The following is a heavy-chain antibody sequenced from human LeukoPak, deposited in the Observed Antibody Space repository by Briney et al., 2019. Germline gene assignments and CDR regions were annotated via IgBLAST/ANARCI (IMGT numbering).Heavy chain of an antibody. Sequence: SETLSLTCTVSGGSISSYYWSWIRQPPGKGLEWIGYIYYSGSTNYNPSLKSRVTISVDTSKNQFSLKLNSVTAADTAVYYCARDGGATAYFDYWGQGTLVTVSS. V-gene: IGHV4-59*01. J-gene: IGHJ4*02. CDR1: GGSISSYY. CDR2: IYYSGST. CDR3: ARDGGATAYFDY. D-gene: IGHD1-26*01.